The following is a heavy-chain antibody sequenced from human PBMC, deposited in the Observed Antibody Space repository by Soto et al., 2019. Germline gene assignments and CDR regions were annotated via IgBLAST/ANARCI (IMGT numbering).Heavy chain of an antibody. CDR3: TTTVPDTSSYYSVDY. V-gene: IGHV3-15*01. CDR1: AFTFSNAW. J-gene: IGHJ4*02. CDR2: IKSKNDGGTT. D-gene: IGHD3-22*01. Sequence: GGSLRLSCAASAFTFSNAWMSWVRQAPGKGREWVGRIKSKNDGGTTDYAASVKGRFTISRDDSKNTLYLQMNSLKTEDTAVYYCTTTVPDTSSYYSVDYWGQGTLVTVSS.